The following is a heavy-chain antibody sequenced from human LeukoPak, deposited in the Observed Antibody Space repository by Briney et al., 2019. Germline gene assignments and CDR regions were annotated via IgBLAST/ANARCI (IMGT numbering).Heavy chain of an antibody. Sequence: SQTLSLTCTVSGASISSGAYYWSWIRQHPGQGLEWIGYIYYSGTTYYNPSLKSRVSISVDSSKNQFSLKLSSVTAADTAVYFCARDRTGYFFDDWGQGTLVTVSS. J-gene: IGHJ4*02. CDR1: GASISSGAYY. CDR2: IYYSGTT. V-gene: IGHV4-31*03. CDR3: ARDRTGYFFDD.